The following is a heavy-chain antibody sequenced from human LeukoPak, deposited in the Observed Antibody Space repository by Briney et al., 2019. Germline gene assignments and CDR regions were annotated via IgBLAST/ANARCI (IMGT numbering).Heavy chain of an antibody. Sequence: SVKVSCKASGGTFSSYAISWVRQAPGQGLEWMGGIIPIFGTANYAQKFQGRVTITADKSTSTAYMELSSLRSEDTAVYYCARDYWSSSAYSSGWPLDYWGQGTLVTVSS. CDR3: ARDYWSSSAYSSGWPLDY. D-gene: IGHD6-19*01. V-gene: IGHV1-69*06. CDR2: IIPIFGTA. CDR1: GGTFSSYA. J-gene: IGHJ4*02.